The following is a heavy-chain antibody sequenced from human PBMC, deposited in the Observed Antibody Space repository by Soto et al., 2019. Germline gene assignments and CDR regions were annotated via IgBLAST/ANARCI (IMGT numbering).Heavy chain of an antibody. Sequence: QVQLQESGPGLVKPSQTLSLTCTASGGSISSGDYYWSWMRQHPGKGLEWIGYIFYSGSTYYNPSLTSRVTIPVDTSSTQFSLPLTSVTAPHTALHYCARTRCTGTYPHDFQPSGHGTLVTVSS. CDR3: ARTRCTGTYPHDFQP. CDR1: GGSISSGDYY. V-gene: IGHV4-31*03. J-gene: IGHJ1*01. CDR2: IFYSGST. D-gene: IGHD4-17*01.